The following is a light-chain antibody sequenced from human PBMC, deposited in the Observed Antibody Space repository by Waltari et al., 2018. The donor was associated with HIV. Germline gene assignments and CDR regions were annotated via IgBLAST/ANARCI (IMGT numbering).Light chain of an antibody. V-gene: IGKV3-15*01. J-gene: IGKJ1*01. Sequence: EIVMTHSPATLSVSPEVRAPLPCWASQRVSSNFAWYQQKPGQAPRLLTYGASTRATGIPARFSGSGSGTEFTLTISSLQSEDFAVYYCQQYNNGWTFGQGTKVEIK. CDR1: QRVSSN. CDR3: QQYNNGWT. CDR2: GAS.